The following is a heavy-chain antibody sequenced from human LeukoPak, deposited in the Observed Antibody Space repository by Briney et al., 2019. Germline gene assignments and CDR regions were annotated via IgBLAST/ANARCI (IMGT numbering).Heavy chain of an antibody. D-gene: IGHD3-22*01. CDR1: GGSISSGGYY. Sequence: PSQTLSLTCTVSGGSISSGGYYWSWLRQHPGTGLEWIGYIYYSGSTYYNPSLKSRATISVDTSKNQFSLKLSSVTAAGTAVYYCARDDSSGYPYYYYGMDVWGQGTTVTVSS. V-gene: IGHV4-31*03. CDR2: IYYSGST. CDR3: ARDDSSGYPYYYYGMDV. J-gene: IGHJ6*02.